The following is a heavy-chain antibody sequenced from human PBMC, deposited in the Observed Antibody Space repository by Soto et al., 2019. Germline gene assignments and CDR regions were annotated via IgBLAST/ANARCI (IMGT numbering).Heavy chain of an antibody. Sequence: GGSLRLSCAASGFTFSSYGMHWVRQAPGKGLEWVAVIWYDGSNKYYADSVKGRFTISRDNSKNTLYLQMNSLRAEDTAVYYCATDLVPAATYYYYGMDVWGQGTTVTVSS. CDR2: IWYDGSNK. D-gene: IGHD2-2*01. V-gene: IGHV3-33*01. CDR3: ATDLVPAATYYYYGMDV. CDR1: GFTFSSYG. J-gene: IGHJ6*02.